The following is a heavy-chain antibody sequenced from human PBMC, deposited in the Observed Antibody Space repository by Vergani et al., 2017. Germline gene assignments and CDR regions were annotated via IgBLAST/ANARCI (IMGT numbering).Heavy chain of an antibody. Sequence: ELQLVESGGGLVKPGGSLRLSCAASGSTVSGNYMTWVRQAPGKGLEWVSLIYSGYETYYADAVKGRVTISRDTSKNTLHLQINNLRVEDTAVYYGACGNYDGAETYVDPWGQGTLVTVSS. CDR1: GSTVSGNY. D-gene: IGHD3-10*01. CDR2: IYSGYET. V-gene: IGHV3-66*02. J-gene: IGHJ5*01. CDR3: ACGNYDGAETYVDP.